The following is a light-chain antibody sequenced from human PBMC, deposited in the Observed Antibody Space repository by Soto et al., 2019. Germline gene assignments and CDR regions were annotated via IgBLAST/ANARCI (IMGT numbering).Light chain of an antibody. CDR1: QSVSSY. Sequence: TVLTQSPATLASSPCETAHRSCMASQSVSSYVAWYQQKTGGAPRLLLYDASTRATGIPARFSGSGSGTDFSLTISSLEPEDFAVYYCQQRSNWPPITFGQGTRLEIK. V-gene: IGKV3-11*01. J-gene: IGKJ5*01. CDR3: QQRSNWPPIT. CDR2: DAS.